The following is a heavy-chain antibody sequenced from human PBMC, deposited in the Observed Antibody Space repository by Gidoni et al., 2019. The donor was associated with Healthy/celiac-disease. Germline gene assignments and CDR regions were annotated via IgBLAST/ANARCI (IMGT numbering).Heavy chain of an antibody. V-gene: IGHV1-18*01. CDR1: VYTLTSHG. Sequence: QAQLVQSGADVMKPGASEKVSCKPSVYTLTSHGIIWVRQAPGQGLEWMGWISAYNGNTNYAQKLQGRVTMTTDTSTSTAYMELRSLRSDDTAVYYCARDPPGQWELTDPLDYWGQGTLVTVSS. J-gene: IGHJ4*02. CDR2: ISAYNGNT. D-gene: IGHD1-26*01. CDR3: ARDPPGQWELTDPLDY.